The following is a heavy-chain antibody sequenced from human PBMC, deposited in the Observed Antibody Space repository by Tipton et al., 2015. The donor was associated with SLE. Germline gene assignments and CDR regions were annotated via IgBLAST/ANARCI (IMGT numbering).Heavy chain of an antibody. CDR2: IKSDGSSI. CDR1: GFTFSTYW. V-gene: IGHV3-74*01. Sequence: SLRLSCATSGFTFSTYWMHWVRQVPGKGLAWVSVIKSDGSSISYADSVEGRFTVSRDNAKNTLYLQMNSLRVEDTAIYYCGKEKPGIATPTDYYYGMDVWGQGTTVTVSS. D-gene: IGHD6-13*01. CDR3: GKEKPGIATPTDYYYGMDV. J-gene: IGHJ6*02.